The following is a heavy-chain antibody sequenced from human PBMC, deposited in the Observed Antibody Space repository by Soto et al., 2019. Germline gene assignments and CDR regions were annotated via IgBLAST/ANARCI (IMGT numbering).Heavy chain of an antibody. CDR2: IYSGGST. J-gene: IGHJ6*02. Sequence: AXGSLRLSCSASEVTVSSNYMNWVRQAPGKGLECVSTIYSGGSTYYADSVKGRFTISRDNSKNTLYLQMNNLRAEDTAVYYCAGRVGATNYGMDVWGQGTTVTVSS. CDR3: AGRVGATNYGMDV. D-gene: IGHD1-26*01. CDR1: EVTVSSNY. V-gene: IGHV3-53*01.